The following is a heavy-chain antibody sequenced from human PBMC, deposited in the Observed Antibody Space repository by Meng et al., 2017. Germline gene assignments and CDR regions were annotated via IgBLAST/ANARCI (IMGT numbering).Heavy chain of an antibody. CDR3: ARAGVGYYDSSGPYSY. V-gene: IGHV4-4*03. CDR2: IYHSGST. D-gene: IGHD3-22*01. J-gene: IGHJ4*02. CDR1: GGSSSSSNW. Sequence: GPRQGGAPGPVTPPGPPSPPCASSGGSSSSSNWWSWVRQPPGKGLEWIGEIYHSGSTNYNPSLKSRVTISVDKSKNQFSLKLSSVTAADTAVYYCARAGVGYYDSSGPYSYWGQGTLVTVSS.